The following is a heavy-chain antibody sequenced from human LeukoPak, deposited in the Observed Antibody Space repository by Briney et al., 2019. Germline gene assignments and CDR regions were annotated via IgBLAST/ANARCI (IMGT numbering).Heavy chain of an antibody. CDR2: INSNNGGT. Sequence: GASVKVSCKTSGYTFTGYYMHWVRQAPGQGLEWMGWINSNNGGTNYAQKFQGRVTMTRDTSISTAYMDLSGLRSDDTAVYYCARGFVVRGVSPIRPPLSGAFHIWGQGTMVTVSS. V-gene: IGHV1-2*02. CDR1: GYTFTGYY. D-gene: IGHD3-10*01. J-gene: IGHJ3*02. CDR3: ARGFVVRGVSPIRPPLSGAFHI.